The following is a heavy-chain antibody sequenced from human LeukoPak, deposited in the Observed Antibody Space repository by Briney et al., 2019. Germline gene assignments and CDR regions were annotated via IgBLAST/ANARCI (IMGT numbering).Heavy chain of an antibody. Sequence: GGSLRLSCAASGFTFSSYGMHWVRQAPGKGLEWVAVISYDGSNKYYADSVKGRFTISRDNSKNTLYLQINSLRAEDTAVYYCAKDPYYYDSSGYMDYWGQGTLVTVSS. J-gene: IGHJ4*02. D-gene: IGHD3-22*01. CDR3: AKDPYYYDSSGYMDY. V-gene: IGHV3-30*18. CDR1: GFTFSSYG. CDR2: ISYDGSNK.